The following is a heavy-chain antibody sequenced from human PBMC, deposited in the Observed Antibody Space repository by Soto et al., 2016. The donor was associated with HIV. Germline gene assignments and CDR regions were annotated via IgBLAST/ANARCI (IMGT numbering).Heavy chain of an antibody. J-gene: IGHJ5*02. CDR3: ARLYCATTTCYAPQMYNWFDP. CDR2: IYYSGNT. CDR1: GGSISSSNYY. Sequence: QLQLQESGPGLVKPSETLSLTCTVSGGSISSSNYYWGWIRQPPGKGLEWIGSIYYSGNTYYNPSLKSRVTISVDTSKNHFSLKLSSVTAADTAVYYCARLYCATTTCYAPQMYNWFDPGPGNPGHRLL. V-gene: IGHV4-39*02. D-gene: IGHD2-2*01.